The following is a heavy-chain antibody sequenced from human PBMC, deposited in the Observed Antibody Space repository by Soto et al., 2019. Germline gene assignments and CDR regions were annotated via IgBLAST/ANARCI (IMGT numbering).Heavy chain of an antibody. Sequence: QVHLVQSGAEVKKPGPSVKVSCQGSGYAFTTYGITWVRQAPGQGLEWMGWISAHNGNTNYAQKLQGRVTVTRDTSTSTAYMELRSLRYDDTAVYYCARGRYGDYWGQGALVTFSS. CDR2: ISAHNGNT. CDR1: GYAFTTYG. CDR3: ARGRYGDY. J-gene: IGHJ4*02. V-gene: IGHV1-18*01. D-gene: IGHD1-1*01.